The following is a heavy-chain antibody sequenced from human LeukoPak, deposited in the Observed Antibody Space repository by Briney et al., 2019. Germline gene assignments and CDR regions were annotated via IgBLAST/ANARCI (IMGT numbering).Heavy chain of an antibody. CDR3: ASVRGGY. D-gene: IGHD3-16*01. J-gene: IGHJ4*02. CDR2: IKQDGSER. V-gene: IGHV3-7*01. CDR1: GFTLNKDW. Sequence: GGSLRLSCVVSGFTLNKDWMAWVRQAPGKGLEWVANIKQDGSERNYVDSVKGRFAISRDNVKSSLYLQMNNLRAEDTAVYYCASVRGGYWGQGTLVTVSS.